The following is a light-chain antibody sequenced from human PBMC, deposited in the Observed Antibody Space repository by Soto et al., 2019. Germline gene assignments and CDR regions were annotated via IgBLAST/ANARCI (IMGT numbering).Light chain of an antibody. Sequence: IQMTQSPSSLSASVGDRVIITCRSDHSINNYLNWYQQRPGKVPKLLIYAASTLQSGVPSRFSVSGSGRGFTLTINSLQTGDFATYDCQQSYSTLGTFGRGTRVEI. CDR3: QQSYSTLGT. V-gene: IGKV1-39*01. J-gene: IGKJ2*01. CDR2: AAS. CDR1: HSINNY.